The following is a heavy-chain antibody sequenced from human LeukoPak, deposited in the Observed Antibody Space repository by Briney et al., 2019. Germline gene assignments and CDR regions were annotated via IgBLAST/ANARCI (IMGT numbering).Heavy chain of an antibody. CDR1: GYTFTDYY. J-gene: IGHJ4*02. CDR2: VIPDSGGT. D-gene: IGHD3-10*01. V-gene: IGHV1-2*02. CDR3: ARLKESGY. Sequence: ASVKVSCKASGYTFTDYYIHWVRQAPGQGLEWMGWVIPDSGGTNYAQKFQGRVTMTRDTSISTAYMELSRLRADDTAVYYCARLKESGYWGQGTLVTFSS.